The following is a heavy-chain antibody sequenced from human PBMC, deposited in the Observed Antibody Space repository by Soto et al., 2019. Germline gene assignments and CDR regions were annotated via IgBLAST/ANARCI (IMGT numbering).Heavy chain of an antibody. D-gene: IGHD3-3*01. J-gene: IGHJ4*02. CDR2: ISSSSSYI. CDR3: AKGGLLETYYDFWSGPTTIDY. Sequence: GSLRLSCAASGFTFSSYSMNWVRQAPGKGLEWVSSISSSSSYIYYADSVKGRFTISRDNAKNSLYLQTNSLRAEDTAVYYCAKGGLLETYYDFWSGPTTIDYWGQGTLVTVSS. CDR1: GFTFSSYS. V-gene: IGHV3-21*04.